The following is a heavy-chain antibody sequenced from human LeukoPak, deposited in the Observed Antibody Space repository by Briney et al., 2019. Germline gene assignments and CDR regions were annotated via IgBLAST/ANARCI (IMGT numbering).Heavy chain of an antibody. CDR3: ANSERWLQLWCEY. CDR1: GFTFSNAW. CDR2: ISFDGSDK. V-gene: IGHV3-30*18. J-gene: IGHJ4*02. D-gene: IGHD5-24*01. Sequence: GGSLRLSCAASGFTFSNAWMSWVRQAPGKGLEWVALISFDGSDKYYADSVKGRFTISRDNSKNTVYLQMNSLRAEDTGVYYCANSERWLQLWCEYWGQGTLVTVSS.